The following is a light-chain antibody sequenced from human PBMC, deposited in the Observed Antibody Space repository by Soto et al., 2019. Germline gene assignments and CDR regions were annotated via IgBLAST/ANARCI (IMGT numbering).Light chain of an antibody. J-gene: IGLJ2*01. CDR1: SSEIGSYVF. V-gene: IGLV2-8*01. CDR2: EVT. Sequence: QSVLTQPPSASGSPGQSVAISCTGTSSEIGSYVFVSWYQQHPGKAPKLLIYEVTKRPSGVPDRFSGSKSGNTASLTVSGLQVEDEADYYCSIFAGGNSVIFGGGTKLTVL. CDR3: SIFAGGNSVI.